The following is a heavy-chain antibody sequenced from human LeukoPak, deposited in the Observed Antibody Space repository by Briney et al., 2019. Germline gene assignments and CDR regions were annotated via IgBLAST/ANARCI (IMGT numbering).Heavy chain of an antibody. CDR3: VRGSSGTVVRGVSWAWFDP. CDR1: GFSFSTYW. Sequence: PGGSLRLSCAASGFSFSTYWMTWVRQAPGKGLEWVANINQGGSEKSHVDSVKGRFTISRDNAEKSLYLQMNSLTAEDTAVYYCVRGSSGTVVRGVSWAWFDPWGRGTLVTVSS. D-gene: IGHD3-10*01. CDR2: INQGGSEK. V-gene: IGHV3-7*05. J-gene: IGHJ5*02.